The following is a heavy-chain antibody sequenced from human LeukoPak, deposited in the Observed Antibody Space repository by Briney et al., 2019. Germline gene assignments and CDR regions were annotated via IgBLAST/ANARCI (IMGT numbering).Heavy chain of an antibody. Sequence: SETLSLTCTVSGGSISSGDYYWSWIRQPPGKGLEWIGYIYYSGATYYNPSLKSRVTMSVDTSKNQFSLKLSSVTAADTAVYYCASQDAWSPFDYWGQGTLVTVSS. D-gene: IGHD1-1*01. CDR1: GGSISSGDYY. J-gene: IGHJ4*02. CDR3: ASQDAWSPFDY. CDR2: IYYSGAT. V-gene: IGHV4-30-4*01.